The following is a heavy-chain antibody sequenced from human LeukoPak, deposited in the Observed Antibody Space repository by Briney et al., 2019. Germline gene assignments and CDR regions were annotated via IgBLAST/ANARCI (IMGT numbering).Heavy chain of an antibody. J-gene: IGHJ4*02. CDR2: IYYSGST. V-gene: IGHV4-39*01. Sequence: SETLSLTCTVSGGSISSSSYYWGWIRQPPGKGLEWIGSIYYSGSTYYNPSLKSRVTISVDTSKNQFSLKLSTVTAADTAVYYCARHEELLRNFDYWGQGTLVTVSS. D-gene: IGHD1-26*01. CDR3: ARHEELLRNFDY. CDR1: GGSISSSSYY.